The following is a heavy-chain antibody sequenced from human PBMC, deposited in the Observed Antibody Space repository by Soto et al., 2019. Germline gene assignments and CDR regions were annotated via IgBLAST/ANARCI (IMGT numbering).Heavy chain of an antibody. V-gene: IGHV1-46*01. CDR2: IDPSGGTT. J-gene: IGHJ4*02. CDR3: ARGLLVGATEGYFDY. Sequence: VQLVQSGAAVKRPGASVKVSCKAFGYIFSSYNVHWIRQAPGQGLEWMGIIDPSGGTTTAAQKFQGRVTMTRDTSTNTVYMEMISLTSADTDVYYCARGLLVGATEGYFDYWGQGTLVTVSS. D-gene: IGHD1-26*01. CDR1: GYIFSSYN.